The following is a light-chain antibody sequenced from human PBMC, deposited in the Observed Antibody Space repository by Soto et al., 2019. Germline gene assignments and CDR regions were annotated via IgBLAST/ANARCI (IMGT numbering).Light chain of an antibody. CDR3: QQYGSSSLFT. CDR2: GAS. CDR1: QSVSSAY. V-gene: IGKV3-20*01. Sequence: EIVLTQSPGTLSLSPGERATLSCRASQSVSSAYLAWYQQKPGQAPRLLIYGASSRAPGIPDRFSGSGSGTDFTLTFSRLEPEDFAVYYCQQYGSSSLFTFGPGTKVDIK. J-gene: IGKJ3*01.